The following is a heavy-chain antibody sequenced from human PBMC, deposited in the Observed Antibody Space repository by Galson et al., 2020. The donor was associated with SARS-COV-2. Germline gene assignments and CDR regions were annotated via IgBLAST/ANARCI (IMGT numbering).Heavy chain of an antibody. CDR2: IYYTGTT. Sequence: SETLSLTCNVSVDISRNSYWTWLRQSPGKGLEWIGYIYYTGTTNYNPSLRSRVTISRDVSKAQFSLRLTAVTAADTAIYYCVRCSEYTDYFHFDSWGRGIPVTVS. CDR1: VDISRNSY. D-gene: IGHD4-4*01. J-gene: IGHJ4*02. V-gene: IGHV4-59*01. CDR3: VRCSEYTDYFHFDS.